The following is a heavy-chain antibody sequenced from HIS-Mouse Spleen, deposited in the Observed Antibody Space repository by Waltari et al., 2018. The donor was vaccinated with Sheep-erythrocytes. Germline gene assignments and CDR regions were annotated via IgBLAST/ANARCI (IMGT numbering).Heavy chain of an antibody. V-gene: IGHV3-7*01. CDR1: GFTFSSYW. D-gene: IGHD3-16*01. CDR2: IKQDGSDK. CDR3: ARGGPNFDY. Sequence: EVQLVESGGGLVQPGGSLRLSCAASGFTFSSYWMSWVRQAPGKGVGGVANIKQDGSDKSYVDSVKGRFTISRDNAKNSLYLQMNSLRAEDTAVYYCARGGPNFDYWGQGTLVTVSS. J-gene: IGHJ4*02.